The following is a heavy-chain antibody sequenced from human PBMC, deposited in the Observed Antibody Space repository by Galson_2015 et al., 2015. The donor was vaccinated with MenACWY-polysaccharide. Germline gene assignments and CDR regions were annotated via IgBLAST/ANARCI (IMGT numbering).Heavy chain of an antibody. J-gene: IGHJ4*02. CDR2: IKSDGSST. Sequence: LRLSCAASGFTFSTYWMHWVRQAPGKGLVWVSRIKSDGSSTNYADSVKGRFTISRDNAKNTLYLQMNSLRAEDTAVYYCARGYSGYDWGQGTLVTVSS. V-gene: IGHV3-74*01. CDR1: GFTFSTYW. D-gene: IGHD5-12*01. CDR3: ARGYSGYD.